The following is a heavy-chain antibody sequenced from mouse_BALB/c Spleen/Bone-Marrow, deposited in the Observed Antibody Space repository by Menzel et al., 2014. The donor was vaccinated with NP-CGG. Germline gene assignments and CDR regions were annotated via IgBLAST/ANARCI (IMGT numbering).Heavy chain of an antibody. Sequence: VKLEESGPGLVAPSQSLSITCTVSGFSLTSYGVHWVRQPPEKGLEWLGVIWAGGSTNYNSALMSRLSISKDNSKSQVFLKMNSLQTDDTAMYYCARYYLYAMDYWGQGTSVTVSS. J-gene: IGHJ4*01. CDR2: IWAGGST. V-gene: IGHV2-9*02. CDR3: ARYYLYAMDY. D-gene: IGHD1-1*02. CDR1: GFSLTSYG.